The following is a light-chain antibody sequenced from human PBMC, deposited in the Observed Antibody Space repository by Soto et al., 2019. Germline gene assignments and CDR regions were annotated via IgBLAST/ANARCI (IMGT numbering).Light chain of an antibody. V-gene: IGLV2-14*01. Sequence: QSALTQPASVSGSPGQSITISCTGSSSDVGGYNYVSWYQQHRGKAPKLMIYEVSNRPSGISNRFSGSKSGNTASLTLSGLQAEDEADYYCSSYTSSSTLVFGGGTQLTVL. J-gene: IGLJ2*01. CDR1: SSDVGGYNY. CDR3: SSYTSSSTLV. CDR2: EVS.